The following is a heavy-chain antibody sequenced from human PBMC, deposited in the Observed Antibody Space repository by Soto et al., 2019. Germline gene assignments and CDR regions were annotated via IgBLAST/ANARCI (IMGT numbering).Heavy chain of an antibody. CDR1: GFTFSSYA. V-gene: IGHV3-23*01. CDR2: ISGSGGST. Sequence: PGGSLRLSCAASGFTFSSYAMSWVRQAPGKGLEWVSAISGSGGSTYYADSVKGRFTISRDNSKNTLYLQMNSLRAEDTAVYYCAKDRHYAFCSSTSCYRNWFDPWGQGTLVTVSS. J-gene: IGHJ5*02. D-gene: IGHD2-2*01. CDR3: AKDRHYAFCSSTSCYRNWFDP.